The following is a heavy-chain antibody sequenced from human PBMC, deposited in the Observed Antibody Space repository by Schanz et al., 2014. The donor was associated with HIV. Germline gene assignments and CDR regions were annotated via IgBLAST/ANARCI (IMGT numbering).Heavy chain of an antibody. CDR3: AKAGLFFGQLWLGCFDY. J-gene: IGHJ4*02. CDR1: GFSFRTFC. Sequence: QVQLVESGGGVVQPGRSLRLSCVASGFSFRTFCMHWVRQAPGKGLEWVAVISHNGNNDYYAESVKGRFTISRDNSKNTLDLQMNNLKPEDTAVYYCAKAGLFFGQLWLGCFDYWGQGAQVTVSS. D-gene: IGHD3-10*01. V-gene: IGHV3-30*18. CDR2: ISHNGNND.